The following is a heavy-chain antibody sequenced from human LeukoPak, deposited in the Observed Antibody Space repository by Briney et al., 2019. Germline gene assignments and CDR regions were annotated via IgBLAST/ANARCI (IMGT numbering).Heavy chain of an antibody. J-gene: IGHJ4*02. Sequence: GGSLRLSCAASGFTFSSYSMNWVRQAPGKGLEWVSGISGRGGTTYYADSVKGRFTISRDNSKNTLYLQMNSLRAEDTAVYYCAKDGDLAGYYADPEYYFDYWGQGTLVTVSS. D-gene: IGHD1-26*01. CDR3: AKDGDLAGYYADPEYYFDY. CDR2: ISGRGGTT. CDR1: GFTFSSYS. V-gene: IGHV3-23*01.